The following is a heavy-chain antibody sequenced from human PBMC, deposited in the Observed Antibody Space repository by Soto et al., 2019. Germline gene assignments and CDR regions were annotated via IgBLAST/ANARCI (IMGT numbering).Heavy chain of an antibody. J-gene: IGHJ4*02. Sequence: EVQLLESGGGVVQPGGSLRLSCAASGFTFRNYAMSWVRQVPGKGLEWVSAISRNGDATYYADSVKGRFTISRDNSKNTLYLQMNTLRAEDTATYFCAKGGGYCSGGSCNVSPGSDWGQGTLVTVSS. CDR2: ISRNGDAT. CDR3: AKGGGYCSGGSCNVSPGSD. V-gene: IGHV3-23*01. D-gene: IGHD2-15*01. CDR1: GFTFRNYA.